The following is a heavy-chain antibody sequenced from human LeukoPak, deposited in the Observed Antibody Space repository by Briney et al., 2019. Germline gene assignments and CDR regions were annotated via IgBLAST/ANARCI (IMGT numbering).Heavy chain of an antibody. CDR2: IHYSGST. Sequence: SETLPLTCTVSGASVPIASHYWAWIRQPPGKGLEWIGSIHYSGSTYYSPSLKSRLTISGDTYKSQFSLKLTFVTAADTAVYYCTRHHDYGDKIDYWGQGTLVTVSS. V-gene: IGHV4-39*01. D-gene: IGHD4-23*01. J-gene: IGHJ4*02. CDR1: GASVPIASHY. CDR3: TRHHDYGDKIDY.